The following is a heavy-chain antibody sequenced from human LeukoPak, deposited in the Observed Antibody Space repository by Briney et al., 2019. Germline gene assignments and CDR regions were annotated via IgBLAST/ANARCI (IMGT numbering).Heavy chain of an antibody. Sequence: ASVTVSCKPSGYTFTTYYLHWVRQAPGQGLEWMGWINPKNGGTYYAQKFQGRFTMTRDTSINTAYMQLSGPTSDDPAVYYCARDPSNRYYTDVWGIGTTVTVSS. V-gene: IGHV1-2*02. J-gene: IGHJ6*03. CDR1: GYTFTTYY. D-gene: IGHD1-14*01. CDR2: INPKNGGT. CDR3: ARDPSNRYYTDV.